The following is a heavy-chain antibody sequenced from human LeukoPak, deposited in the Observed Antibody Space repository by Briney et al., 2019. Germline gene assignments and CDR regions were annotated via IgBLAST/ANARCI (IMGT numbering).Heavy chain of an antibody. CDR3: ASHLEYSSSSGALDI. D-gene: IGHD6-6*01. V-gene: IGHV4-34*01. J-gene: IGHJ3*02. Sequence: SETLSLTCAVYGGSFSGYYWSWIRQPPGKGLEWIGEINHSGSTNYNPSLKSRVTISVDTSKNQLSLKLSSVTAADTAVYYCASHLEYSSSSGALDIWGQGTMVTVSS. CDR1: GGSFSGYY. CDR2: INHSGST.